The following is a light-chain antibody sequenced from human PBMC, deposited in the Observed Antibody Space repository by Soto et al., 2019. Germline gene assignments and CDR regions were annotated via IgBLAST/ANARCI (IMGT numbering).Light chain of an antibody. V-gene: IGKV1-17*03. J-gene: IGKJ3*01. CDR1: QDIRNY. CDR3: LQYNTYPFT. CDR2: SVS. Sequence: DLQMTQSPSAMSASVGDRVTITCRASQDIRNYLAWFQQKPGKVPRRLIYSVSTLPSGVPSRFSGIGSGTEFTLTITSLQPEDFATYYCLQYNTYPFTFGPGTKVDV.